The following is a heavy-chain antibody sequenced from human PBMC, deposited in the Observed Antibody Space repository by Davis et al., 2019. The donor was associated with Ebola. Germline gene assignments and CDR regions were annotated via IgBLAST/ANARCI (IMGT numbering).Heavy chain of an antibody. Sequence: GGSLRLSCGGSGFTFDDFAMHWVRQRPGKGLEWVSLISDSGAFTYYAESVQGRFTISRDNSKNTLYLQMNSLGAEDTAVYYCAKDRSRWDSRTDVFDMWGQGTMVTVSS. D-gene: IGHD1-26*01. J-gene: IGHJ3*02. V-gene: IGHV3-23*01. CDR1: GFTFDDFA. CDR2: ISDSGAFT. CDR3: AKDRSRWDSRTDVFDM.